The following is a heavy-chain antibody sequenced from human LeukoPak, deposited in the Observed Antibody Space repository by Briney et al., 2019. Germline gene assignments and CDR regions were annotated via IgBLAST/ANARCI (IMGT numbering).Heavy chain of an antibody. Sequence: PSETLSLTCTVSGGSISSSSYYWGWIRQPPGKGLEWIGSIYYSGSTYYNPSLKSRVTISVDTSKNQFSLKLSSVTAADTAVYYCARQGKVDTAFYWGQGTLVTVSS. J-gene: IGHJ4*02. CDR3: ARQGKVDTAFY. V-gene: IGHV4-39*01. CDR1: GGSISSSSYY. CDR2: IYYSGST. D-gene: IGHD5-18*01.